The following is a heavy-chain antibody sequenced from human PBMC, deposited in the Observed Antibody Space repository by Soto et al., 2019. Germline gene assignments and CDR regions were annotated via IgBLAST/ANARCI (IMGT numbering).Heavy chain of an antibody. J-gene: IGHJ4*02. V-gene: IGHV3-15*01. Sequence: GGSLRLSCAASGFTFSNAWMIWVRQAPGKGLEWVGRIKSKTDGGTTDYAAPVKGRFTISRDDSKNTLYLQMNSLKTEDTAVYYCTTDCSGGSCYLAGPYWGQGTLVTVSS. CDR2: IKSKTDGGTT. CDR1: GFTFSNAW. D-gene: IGHD2-15*01. CDR3: TTDCSGGSCYLAGPY.